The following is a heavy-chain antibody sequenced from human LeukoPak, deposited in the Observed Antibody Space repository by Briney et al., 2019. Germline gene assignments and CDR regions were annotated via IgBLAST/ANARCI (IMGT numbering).Heavy chain of an antibody. V-gene: IGHV1-2*02. CDR1: GYTFTDSY. D-gene: IGHD1-1*01. J-gene: IGHJ4*02. CDR3: ARGSTWNFDY. Sequence: GASVKVSCKASGYTFTDSYIHWVRPAPGQGLEWMGWINPNSGGTNYAQKFQGRVTMTREKSISTAYMEVRSLRSDDTAVYYCARGSTWNFDYWGQGTLVTVSS. CDR2: INPNSGGT.